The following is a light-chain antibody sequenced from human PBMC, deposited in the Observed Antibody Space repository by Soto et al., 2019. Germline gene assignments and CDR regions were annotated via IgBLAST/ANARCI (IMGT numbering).Light chain of an antibody. CDR1: QSVSSY. Sequence: EIVLTQSPATLSLSPGERATLSCRASQSVSSYLAWYQQKPGQAPRLLIYDASNRATGIPARFSGSGSGTDFTLTISGLEPEDFAVYYCQQRSNWRALTFGGGTKVEIK. CDR2: DAS. J-gene: IGKJ4*01. V-gene: IGKV3-11*01. CDR3: QQRSNWRALT.